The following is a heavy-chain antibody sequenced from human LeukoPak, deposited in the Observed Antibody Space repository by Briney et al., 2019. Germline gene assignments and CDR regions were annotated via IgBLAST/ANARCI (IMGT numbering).Heavy chain of an antibody. CDR2: IKQDGSEK. CDR3: ARQYYGMDV. Sequence: PGGSLRLSCAASGLTFSSYWMSWVRQAPGKGLEWVANIKQDGSEKYYVDSVKGRFTISRDNAKNSLYLQMNSLRAEDTAVYYCARQYYGMDVWGQGTTVTVSS. J-gene: IGHJ6*02. V-gene: IGHV3-7*01. CDR1: GLTFSSYW.